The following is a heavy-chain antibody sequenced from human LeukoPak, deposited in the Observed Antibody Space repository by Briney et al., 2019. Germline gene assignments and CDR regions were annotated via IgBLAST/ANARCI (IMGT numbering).Heavy chain of an antibody. Sequence: GRSLRLSCAASGFTFSSYWMHWVRQAPGKGLVWVSRINSDGSSTSYADSVKGRFTISRDNAKNTLYLQMNSLRAEDTAVYYCARDGLGQQLPLDYWGQGTLVTVSS. CDR1: GFTFSSYW. CDR2: INSDGSST. J-gene: IGHJ4*02. CDR3: ARDGLGQQLPLDY. V-gene: IGHV3-74*01. D-gene: IGHD6-13*01.